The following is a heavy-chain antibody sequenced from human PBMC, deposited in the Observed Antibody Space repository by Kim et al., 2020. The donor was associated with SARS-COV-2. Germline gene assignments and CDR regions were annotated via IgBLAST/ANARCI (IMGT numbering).Heavy chain of an antibody. CDR1: GFTFSEYI. V-gene: IGHV3-23*01. D-gene: IGHD3-22*01. Sequence: GESLRLSCAASGFTFSEYIMTWVRQAPGKGLEWVSAVSKSGDTTYYAETVKGRFAISRDNSKNTLYLQMSSLRAEDTALYFCAKGGWVDDWGQGTRVTVS. J-gene: IGHJ4*02. CDR2: VSKSGDTT. CDR3: AKGGWVDD.